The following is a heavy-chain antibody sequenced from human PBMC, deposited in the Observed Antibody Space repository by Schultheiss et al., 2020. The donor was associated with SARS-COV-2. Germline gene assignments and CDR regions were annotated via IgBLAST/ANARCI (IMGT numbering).Heavy chain of an antibody. D-gene: IGHD3-3*01. J-gene: IGHJ4*02. CDR3: AHMSGTFDY. V-gene: IGHV2-5*02. Sequence: SGPTLVKPTQTLTLTCSLSGSSLSTSGVGVGWIRQPPGKALEWLAVIYWDGDERYNPFLKTRLTITSDTSKNQVVLTMTNMDPVDTATYYCAHMSGTFDYWGQGTLVTVSS. CDR2: IYWDGDE. CDR1: GSSLSTSGVG.